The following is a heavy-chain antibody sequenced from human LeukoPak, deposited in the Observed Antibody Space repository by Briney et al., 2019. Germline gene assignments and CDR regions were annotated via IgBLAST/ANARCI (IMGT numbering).Heavy chain of an antibody. V-gene: IGHV3-74*01. CDR1: GLSFSNYW. J-gene: IGHJ4*02. CDR2: TNLHGTAV. CDR3: ASAYTYVRLGDH. D-gene: IGHD3-16*01. Sequence: GGSLRLSCEVIGLSFSNYWMHWIRQAPGKGLVWVARTNLHGTAVDYADSVKGRFIISRDNAKNTLFLQMDSLRVEDTAVYYCASAYTYVRLGDHWGQGTLVTVSS.